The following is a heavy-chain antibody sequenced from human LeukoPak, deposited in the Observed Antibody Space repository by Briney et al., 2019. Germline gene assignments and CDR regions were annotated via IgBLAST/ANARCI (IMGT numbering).Heavy chain of an antibody. J-gene: IGHJ4*02. CDR2: IHYSGTA. CDR3: AGEYSSAVGY. CDR1: GVSIITNTYH. V-gene: IGHV4-39*01. Sequence: PSETLSFTCTVSGVSIITNTYHWGWVRQPPGKGLEWIASIHYSGTAYYRPPLRSRLTISADTSKNQFSLKLRSVTAADTAVYYWAGEYSSAVGYWGQGTLVTVSS. D-gene: IGHD3-22*01.